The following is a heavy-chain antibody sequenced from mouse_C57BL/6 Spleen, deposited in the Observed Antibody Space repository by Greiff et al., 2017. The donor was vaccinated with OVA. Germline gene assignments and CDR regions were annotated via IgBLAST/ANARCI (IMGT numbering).Heavy chain of an antibody. CDR3: ARRDYDPSYAMDY. D-gene: IGHD2-4*01. J-gene: IGHJ4*01. CDR2: INPNNGGT. Sequence: VQLQQSGPELVKPGASVKISCKASGYTFTDYYMNWVKQSHGKSLEWIGDINPNNGGTSYNQKFKGKATLTVDQSSSTAYMELRSLTSEDSAVYYCARRDYDPSYAMDYWGQGTSVTVSS. CDR1: GYTFTDYY. V-gene: IGHV1-26*01.